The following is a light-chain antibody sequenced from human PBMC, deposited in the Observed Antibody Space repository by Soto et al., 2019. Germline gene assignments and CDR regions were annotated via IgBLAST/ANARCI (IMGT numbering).Light chain of an antibody. CDR2: KAS. V-gene: IGKV1-5*03. CDR1: QSISNW. Sequence: DIEMTQSPSTPSASVGDRVTITCRASQSISNWLAWYQQKPGKAPKLLIYKASNLEGGVPSRFSGSGSGTEFTLTINSLQPDDFATYYCQQYKTYPWTFGQGTGVDIK. J-gene: IGKJ1*01. CDR3: QQYKTYPWT.